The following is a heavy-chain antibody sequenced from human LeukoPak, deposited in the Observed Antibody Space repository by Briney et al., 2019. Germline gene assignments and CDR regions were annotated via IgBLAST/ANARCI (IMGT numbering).Heavy chain of an antibody. D-gene: IGHD6-19*01. CDR1: GYTFTSYG. Sequence: ASVKVSCKASGYTFTSYGISWVRQAPGQGLEWMGWISAYNGNTNYAQKLQGRVTMTTDTSTSTAYMELRSLRSDDTAVYYCARDRWYSSGHAGFDYWGQGTLVTVSS. J-gene: IGHJ4*02. CDR2: ISAYNGNT. CDR3: ARDRWYSSGHAGFDY. V-gene: IGHV1-18*01.